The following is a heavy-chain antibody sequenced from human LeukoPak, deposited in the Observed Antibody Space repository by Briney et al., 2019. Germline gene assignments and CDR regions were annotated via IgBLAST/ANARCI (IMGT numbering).Heavy chain of an antibody. CDR2: IYYSGST. Sequence: SETLSLTCTVSGGSISSYYWSWIQQPPGKGLEWIGYIYYSGSTNYNPSLKSRVTISVDTSKNQFSLKLSSVTAADTAVYYCARVNYDFWSGYPLYYFDYWGQGTLVTVSS. J-gene: IGHJ4*02. CDR3: ARVNYDFWSGYPLYYFDY. V-gene: IGHV4-59*01. CDR1: GGSISSYY. D-gene: IGHD3-3*01.